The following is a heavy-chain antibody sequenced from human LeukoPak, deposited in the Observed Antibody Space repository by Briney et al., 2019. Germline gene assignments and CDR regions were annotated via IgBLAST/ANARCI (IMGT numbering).Heavy chain of an antibody. CDR3: ARGEHIVVVTATQSGTTFDY. D-gene: IGHD2-21*02. J-gene: IGHJ4*02. V-gene: IGHV1-18*01. Sequence: ASVKVSCKASGYTFTSYGISWVRQAPGQGLGWMGWISAYNGNTNYAQKLQGRVTMTTDTSTSTAYMELRSLRSDDTAVYYCARGEHIVVVTATQSGTTFDYWGQGTLVTVSS. CDR2: ISAYNGNT. CDR1: GYTFTSYG.